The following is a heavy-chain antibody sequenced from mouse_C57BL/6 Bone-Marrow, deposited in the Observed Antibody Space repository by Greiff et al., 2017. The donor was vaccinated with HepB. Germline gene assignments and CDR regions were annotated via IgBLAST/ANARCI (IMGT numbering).Heavy chain of an antibody. J-gene: IGHJ2*01. Sequence: VQLKQPGAELVMPGASVKLSCKASGYTFTSYWMHWVKQRPGQGLEWIGEIDPSDSYTNYNQKFKGKSTLTVDKSSSTAYMQLSSLTSEDSAVYYCARWTTTDYFDYWGQGTTLTVSS. D-gene: IGHD1-1*01. CDR1: GYTFTSYW. CDR3: ARWTTTDYFDY. V-gene: IGHV1-69*01. CDR2: IDPSDSYT.